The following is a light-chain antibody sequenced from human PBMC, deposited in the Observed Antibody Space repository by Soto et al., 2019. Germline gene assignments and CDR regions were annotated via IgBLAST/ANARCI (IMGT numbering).Light chain of an antibody. Sequence: EIVLTQSPAILYLSPGQRATLSCRASQSVGTYLDGYQQKLGQAPMVLIYDASNRATGIPARFSGSGFGTDFPLTIGSLEPEDFEVYCCQGRVNWLTFGGGTKVEL. V-gene: IGKV3-11*01. CDR3: QGRVNWLT. J-gene: IGKJ4*01. CDR1: QSVGTY. CDR2: DAS.